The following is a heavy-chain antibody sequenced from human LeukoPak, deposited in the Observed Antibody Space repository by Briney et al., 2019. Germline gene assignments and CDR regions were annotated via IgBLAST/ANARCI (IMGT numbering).Heavy chain of an antibody. V-gene: IGHV1-69*05. CDR3: AALVSMALNYYYYMDV. CDR1: GGTFSIYA. Sequence: GSSVNVSCKSSGGTFSIYAISWVRQAPGQGLEWMGGIIPSFGTANYAQKLQGRVTITTDESTSTAYMELSSLRSEDTAVYYCAALVSMALNYYYYMDVWGKGTTVTVSS. J-gene: IGHJ6*03. D-gene: IGHD2/OR15-2a*01. CDR2: IIPSFGTA.